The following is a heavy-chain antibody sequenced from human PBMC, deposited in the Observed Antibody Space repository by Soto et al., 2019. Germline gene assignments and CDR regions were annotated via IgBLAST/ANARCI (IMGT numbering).Heavy chain of an antibody. CDR3: ARGRRSIYYYYGMDV. V-gene: IGHV4-34*01. D-gene: IGHD1-26*01. J-gene: IGHJ6*02. CDR1: GGSFSGYY. Sequence: QVQLQQWGAGLLKPSETLSLTCAVYGGSFSGYYWSWIRQPPGKGLEWIGEINHSGSTNYNPSLKIRVTISVDTSKNQFSLKLSSVTAADTAVYYCARGRRSIYYYYGMDVWGQGTTVTVSS. CDR2: INHSGST.